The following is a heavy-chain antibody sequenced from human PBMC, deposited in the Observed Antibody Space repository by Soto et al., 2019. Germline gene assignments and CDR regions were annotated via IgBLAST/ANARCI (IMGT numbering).Heavy chain of an antibody. Sequence: GESLKISCKGSGYSFTSYWIGWVRQMPGKGLEWMGIIYPGDSDTRYSPSFQGQVTISADKSISTAYLQWSSLKASDTAMYYCARLLPCSTSCRNYYFDYWGQGTLVTVSS. CDR2: IYPGDSDT. V-gene: IGHV5-51*01. CDR3: ARLLPCSTSCRNYYFDY. D-gene: IGHD2-2*01. CDR1: GYSFTSYW. J-gene: IGHJ4*02.